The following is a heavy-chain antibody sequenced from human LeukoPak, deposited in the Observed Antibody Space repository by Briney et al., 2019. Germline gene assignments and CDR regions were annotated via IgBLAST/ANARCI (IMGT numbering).Heavy chain of an antibody. J-gene: IGHJ5*02. CDR3: ARDVQEGYCSTTSCPPLGWFDP. Sequence: PSETLSLTCTVSGGSISSYYWSWIRQPPGKGPEWIGYIYYSGSTNYNPSLKSRVTISVDTSKNQFSLKLSSVTAADTAVYYCARDVQEGYCSTTSCPPLGWFDPWGQGTLVTVSS. V-gene: IGHV4-59*01. CDR1: GGSISSYY. CDR2: IYYSGST. D-gene: IGHD2-2*01.